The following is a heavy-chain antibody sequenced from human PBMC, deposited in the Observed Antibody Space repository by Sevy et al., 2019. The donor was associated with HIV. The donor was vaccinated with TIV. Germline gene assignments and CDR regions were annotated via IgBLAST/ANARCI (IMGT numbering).Heavy chain of an antibody. V-gene: IGHV3-11*01. Sequence: GGSLRLSCAASGFTFSDYYMNWIRQAPGKGLEWVSYISASGGTIYCADSVKGRFTISRDNAKNSLYLQMNSLRTEDTAVYYCARDSLSLGAFDIWGQGTMVTVSS. CDR2: ISASGGTI. CDR1: GFTFSDYY. J-gene: IGHJ3*02. CDR3: ARDSLSLGAFDI. D-gene: IGHD7-27*01.